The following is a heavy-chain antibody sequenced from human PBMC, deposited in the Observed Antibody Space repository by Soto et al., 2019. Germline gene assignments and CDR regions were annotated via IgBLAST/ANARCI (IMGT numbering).Heavy chain of an antibody. CDR3: ARDYDSSGYYARYFDY. CDR2: ISNSSSYI. V-gene: IGHV3-21*01. CDR1: GFTFSSYS. Sequence: EVQLVESGGGLVKPGGSLRLSCAASGFTFSSYSMNWVRQAPGKGLEWVSSISNSSSYIYYADSVKGRFTISRDNAKNSLYLQMNSLRAEDTAVYYCARDYDSSGYYARYFDYWGQGTLVTVSS. D-gene: IGHD3-22*01. J-gene: IGHJ4*02.